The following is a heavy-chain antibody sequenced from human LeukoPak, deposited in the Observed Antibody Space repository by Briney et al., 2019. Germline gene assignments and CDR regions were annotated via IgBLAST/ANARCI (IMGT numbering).Heavy chain of an antibody. V-gene: IGHV1-8*01. J-gene: IGHJ6*03. CDR3: ARGLTAPGDLYYYYYMDV. Sequence: GASVKVSCKASGYTYTSYDTNWVRQATGQGLEWMGWMNPNSGNTGYAQKFQGRVTMTRNTSISTAYMELSSLRSEDTAVYYCARGLTAPGDLYYYYYMDVWGKGTTVTVSS. D-gene: IGHD2-21*02. CDR1: GYTYTSYD. CDR2: MNPNSGNT.